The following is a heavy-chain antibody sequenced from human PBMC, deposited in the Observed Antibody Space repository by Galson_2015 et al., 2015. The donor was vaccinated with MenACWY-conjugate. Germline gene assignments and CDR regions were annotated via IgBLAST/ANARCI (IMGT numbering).Heavy chain of an antibody. CDR2: ITGSGLNT. CDR1: GFTFSKYA. Sequence: SLRLSCAAPGFTFSKYAMTWVRQVPGKGLEWVSAITGSGLNTYYTGSVKGRFTISRDNSKNTLHLQMNSLRVEDTAVYYCAKDRHEDFWGQGTLVTVSS. J-gene: IGHJ4*02. V-gene: IGHV3-23*01. CDR3: AKDRHEDF.